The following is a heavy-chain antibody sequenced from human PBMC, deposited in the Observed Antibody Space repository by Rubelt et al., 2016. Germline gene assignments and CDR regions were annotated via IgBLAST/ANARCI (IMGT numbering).Heavy chain of an antibody. CDR2: INHSGST. CDR1: GGSFSGYY. CDR3: ARGPIFGVVIRYGMDG. V-gene: IGHV4-34*01. D-gene: IGHD3-3*01. Sequence: QVQLQQWGAGLLKPSETLSLTCAVYGGSFSGYYWSWIRQPPGKGLAWIGEINHSGSTNYNPSLKSQVPLPVGTSKNQFSLKMSSWTAADAAVYYCARGPIFGVVIRYGMDGWGQGTTVTVSS. J-gene: IGHJ6*02.